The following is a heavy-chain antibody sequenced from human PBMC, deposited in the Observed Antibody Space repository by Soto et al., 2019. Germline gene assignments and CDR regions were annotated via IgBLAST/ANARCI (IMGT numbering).Heavy chain of an antibody. CDR3: ARALSTNEGWFDP. J-gene: IGHJ5*02. Sequence: SETLSLTCTVSGASVSSGSYYWSWIRQPPGKGLEWIGYIYYTGTTDYNPSLKRRVTISVDMSKNQISLNLTSVTAADTAVYFCARALSTNEGWFDPWGQGSLVTVSS. CDR2: IYYTGTT. CDR1: GASVSSGSYY. V-gene: IGHV4-61*01. D-gene: IGHD2-8*01.